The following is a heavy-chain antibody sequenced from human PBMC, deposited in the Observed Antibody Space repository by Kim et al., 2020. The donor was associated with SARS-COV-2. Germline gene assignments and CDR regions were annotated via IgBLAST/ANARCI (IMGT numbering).Heavy chain of an antibody. J-gene: IGHJ4*03. Sequence: STDDSPSIKSRVTISVDTAKNQFYLKLSAVTAAGTAVYYCASVVVAGLDYWGHGTLVTVSS. V-gene: IGHV4-4*09. D-gene: IGHD2-2*01. CDR2: ST. CDR3: ASVVVAGLDY.